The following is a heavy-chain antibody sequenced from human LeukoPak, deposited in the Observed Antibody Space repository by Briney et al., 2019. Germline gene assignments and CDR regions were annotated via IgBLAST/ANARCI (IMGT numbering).Heavy chain of an antibody. V-gene: IGHV3-74*01. CDR2: INDDGSDT. D-gene: IGHD3-22*01. CDR3: VRGGPSTWF. Sequence: GGSLRLSCAASGFTFKLYWMHWVRQVPGKGPVWVARINDDGSDTVYADSVKGRFTISRDDAKNMLILQMNSLRGEDTAVYHCVRGGPSTWFWGQGTLVTVSS. J-gene: IGHJ4*02. CDR1: GFTFKLYW.